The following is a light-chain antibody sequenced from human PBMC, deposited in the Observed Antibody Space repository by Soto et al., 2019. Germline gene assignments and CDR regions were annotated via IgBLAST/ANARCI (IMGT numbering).Light chain of an antibody. CDR3: QQYSKGPPIT. CDR1: QSVGSN. Sequence: EIVMTQSPATPSVSPGERVTLSCRASQSVGSNLAWYQQKPGQVPRLLIYGSSTRATGFPGRFSGSGSGTEFTLTISSLQSEDFAVYYCQQYSKGPPITFGQGTRLEI. J-gene: IGKJ5*01. V-gene: IGKV3-15*01. CDR2: GSS.